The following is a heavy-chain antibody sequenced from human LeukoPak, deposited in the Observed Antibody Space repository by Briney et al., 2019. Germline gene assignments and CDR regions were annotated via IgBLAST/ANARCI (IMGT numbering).Heavy chain of an antibody. D-gene: IGHD4-11*01. CDR1: GGSISGYY. CDR3: ARSVPSLDYLFDS. J-gene: IGHJ5*01. CDR2: IYNSGIT. V-gene: IGHV4-59*08. Sequence: SETLSLTCGVSGGSISGYYWTWIRQLPGKGLEWIGYIYNSGITNYNPSLKSRVTVSVDTSKNQFSLRLTSVTAADTAVYYCARSVPSLDYLFDSWGHGTLVTVSS.